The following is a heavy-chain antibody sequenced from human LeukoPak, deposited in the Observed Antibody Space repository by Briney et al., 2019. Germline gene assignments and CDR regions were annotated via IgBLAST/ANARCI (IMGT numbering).Heavy chain of an antibody. D-gene: IGHD5-24*01. Sequence: GGSLRLSCAASGFTFSSYSMNWVRQAPGKGLEWVSSISSSSSYIYYADSVKGRFTISRDNAKNSLYLQMNSLRAEGTAVYYCAREWLQLRGFDYWGQGTLVTVSS. V-gene: IGHV3-21*01. CDR2: ISSSSSYI. CDR3: AREWLQLRGFDY. J-gene: IGHJ4*02. CDR1: GFTFSSYS.